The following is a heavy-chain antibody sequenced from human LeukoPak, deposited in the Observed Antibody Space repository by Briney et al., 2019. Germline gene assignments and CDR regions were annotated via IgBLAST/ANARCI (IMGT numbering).Heavy chain of an antibody. CDR1: GFSFSSHG. J-gene: IGHJ6*03. V-gene: IGHV3-30*02. Sequence: GGSLRLSCAASGFSFSSHGMHWVRQAPGKGLEWVAFIRYDGSNKYYADSVKGRFTISRDNSKNTLYLQMNSLRAEDTAVYYCAKEGGGSIDYYYYYYMDVWGKGTTVTFSS. D-gene: IGHD1-26*01. CDR2: IRYDGSNK. CDR3: AKEGGGSIDYYYYYYMDV.